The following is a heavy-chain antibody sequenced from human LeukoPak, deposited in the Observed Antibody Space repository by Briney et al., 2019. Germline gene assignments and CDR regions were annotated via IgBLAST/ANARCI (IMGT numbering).Heavy chain of an antibody. J-gene: IGHJ6*03. CDR3: AKLARVFPHIVVVTAIPRYYYMDV. Sequence: PGGSLRLSCAASGFTFSSYAMSWVRQAPGKGLEWVSAISGSGGSTYYADSVKGRFTISRDNSKNTLYLQMNSPRAEDTAVYYCAKLARVFPHIVVVTAIPRYYYMDVWGKGTTVTVSS. CDR1: GFTFSSYA. D-gene: IGHD2-21*02. CDR2: ISGSGGST. V-gene: IGHV3-23*01.